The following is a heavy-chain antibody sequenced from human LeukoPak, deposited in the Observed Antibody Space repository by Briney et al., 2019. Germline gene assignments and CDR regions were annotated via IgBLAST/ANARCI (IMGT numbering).Heavy chain of an antibody. CDR1: GDSVSSNSVA. V-gene: IGHV6-1*01. Sequence: SQTLSLTCALYGDSVSSNSVAWHWIRQSPSRGLEWLGRAYSRSRGGRDYAIAVRSRINIDTDTSRNQFSLQLSSVAPEDTAVYYCARGTNSTFDIWGQGTMVTVSS. J-gene: IGHJ3*02. D-gene: IGHD1-7*01. CDR3: ARGTNSTFDI. CDR2: AYSRSRGGR.